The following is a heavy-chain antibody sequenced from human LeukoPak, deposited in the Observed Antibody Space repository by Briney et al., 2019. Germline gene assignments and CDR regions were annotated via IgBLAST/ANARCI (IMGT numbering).Heavy chain of an antibody. CDR1: GYTFTSYG. J-gene: IGHJ3*02. CDR3: ASHDIVVVPAATDAFDI. CDR2: ISAYNGNT. V-gene: IGHV1-18*01. Sequence: ASVKVSCKASGYTFTSYGISWVRQAPGQGLEWMGWISAYNGNTYYAQKLQGRVTMTTDTSTSTAYMELRSLRSEDTAVYYCASHDIVVVPAATDAFDIRGQGTMVTVSS. D-gene: IGHD2-2*01.